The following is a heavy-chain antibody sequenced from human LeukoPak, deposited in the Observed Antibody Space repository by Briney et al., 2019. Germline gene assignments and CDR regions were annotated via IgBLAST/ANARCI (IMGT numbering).Heavy chain of an antibody. CDR3: ARDRIRGSWHKDAFDI. D-gene: IGHD2-15*01. Sequence: SETLSLTCTVSGGSISSYYWSWIRQPPGKGLEWIGYIYYSGSTNYNPSLKSRVTISVDTSKNQFSLKLSSVTAADTAVYYCARDRIRGSWHKDAFDIWGQGTMVTVSS. CDR1: GGSISSYY. CDR2: IYYSGST. V-gene: IGHV4-59*01. J-gene: IGHJ3*02.